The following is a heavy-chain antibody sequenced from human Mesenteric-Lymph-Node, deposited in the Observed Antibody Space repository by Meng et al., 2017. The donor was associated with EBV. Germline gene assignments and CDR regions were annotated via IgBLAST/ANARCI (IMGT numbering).Heavy chain of an antibody. V-gene: IGHV4-34*01. J-gene: IGHJ4*02. D-gene: IGHD3-3*01. CDR3: ARGRDYDFWSGLFDY. CDR1: GGSFSGYH. CDR2: INDSGST. Sequence: QVQLQQWGAVLLKPSETLSLTCAVYGGSFSGYHWSWIRQPPGKGLEWIGEINDSGSTNYNPSLKSRVTISVDTSKNQFSLKLSSVTAADTAVYYCARGRDYDFWSGLFDYWGQGTLVTVSS.